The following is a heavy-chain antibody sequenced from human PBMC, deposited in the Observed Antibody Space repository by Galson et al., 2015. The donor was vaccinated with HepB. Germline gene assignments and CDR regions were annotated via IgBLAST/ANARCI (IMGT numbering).Heavy chain of an antibody. CDR2: ISAYNGNT. D-gene: IGHD2-2*02. V-gene: IGHV1-18*01. Sequence: SVKVSCKASGYTFTSYGISWVRQAPGQGLEWMGWISAYNGNTNYAQKLQGRVTMTTDTSTSTAYMELRSLRSDDTAVYYCARVVVVVVPAAIRPEENWFDPWGQGTLVTVSS. CDR3: ARVVVVVVPAAIRPEENWFDP. J-gene: IGHJ5*02. CDR1: GYTFTSYG.